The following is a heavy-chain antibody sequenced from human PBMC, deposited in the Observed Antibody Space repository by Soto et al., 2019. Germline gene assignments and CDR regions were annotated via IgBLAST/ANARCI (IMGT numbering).Heavy chain of an antibody. D-gene: IGHD3-10*01. CDR1: GFTVSSNY. J-gene: IGHJ3*02. CDR2: IYSGGST. Sequence: EVQLVESGGGLIQPGGSLRLSCAASGFTVSSNYMSWVRQAPGKGLEWVSVIYSGGSTYYADSVKGRFTISRDNSKNTLYLQMNSLRAEDTAVYYCARVLLWFGELSQAAFDIWGQGTMVTVSS. V-gene: IGHV3-53*01. CDR3: ARVLLWFGELSQAAFDI.